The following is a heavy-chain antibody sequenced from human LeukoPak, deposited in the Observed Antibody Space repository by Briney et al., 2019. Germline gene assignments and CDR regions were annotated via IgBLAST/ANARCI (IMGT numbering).Heavy chain of an antibody. J-gene: IGHJ3*02. V-gene: IGHV4-39*01. CDR1: GDSISRSLYY. CDR2: IYYSGST. CDR3: ARSYGGHSVCDAFDI. Sequence: SETLSLTCTVSGDSISRSLYYWGWIRQPPGKGLEWIGTIYYSGSTYYNPPLKSRVTISVDTSKNQFSLKLTSVTAADTAVYYCARSYGGHSVCDAFDIWGQGTMVTVSS. D-gene: IGHD4-23*01.